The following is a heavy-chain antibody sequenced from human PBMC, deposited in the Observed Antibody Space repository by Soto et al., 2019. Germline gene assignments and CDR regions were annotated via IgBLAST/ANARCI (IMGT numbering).Heavy chain of an antibody. V-gene: IGHV3-48*03. D-gene: IGHD3-10*01. CDR3: TRAAWFPYLSFY. CDR1: GFTFSRFE. CDR2: ISSSGSTA. Sequence: VGSRRISWAASGFTFSRFELHWVRQAPGKGLEWISYISSSGSTAYYASSVEGRFTISRDNANNSVYLQMDSLRAEDTALYYCTRAAWFPYLSFYWGQGALVNVS. J-gene: IGHJ4*02.